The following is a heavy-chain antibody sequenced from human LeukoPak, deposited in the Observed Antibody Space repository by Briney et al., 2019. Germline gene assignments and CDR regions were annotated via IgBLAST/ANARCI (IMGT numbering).Heavy chain of an antibody. V-gene: IGHV3-9*01. CDR3: SIVATITTFDY. CDR1: GFTFSSYA. Sequence: GGSLRLSCAASGFTFSSYAMHWVRQAPGKGLEWVSGISWNSGSIGYADSVKGRFTISRDNAKNSLYLQMNSLRAEDTAVYYCSIVATITTFDYWGQGTLVTVSS. D-gene: IGHD5-12*01. CDR2: ISWNSGSI. J-gene: IGHJ4*02.